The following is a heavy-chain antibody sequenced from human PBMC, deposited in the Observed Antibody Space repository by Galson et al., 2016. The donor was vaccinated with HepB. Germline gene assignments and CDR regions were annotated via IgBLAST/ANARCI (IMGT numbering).Heavy chain of an antibody. D-gene: IGHD4-23*01. V-gene: IGHV3-30-3*01. CDR3: ARDYYGGNSVVCAY. CDR1: GFTFSSYA. Sequence: SLRLSCAASGFTFSSYAMYWVRQAPGKGPEWVAVISYDGSNKYYADSVKGRLTISRDNSKNTLYLQINSLRAEDTAVYYCARDYYGGNSVVCAYWGQGTLVTVSS. CDR2: ISYDGSNK. J-gene: IGHJ4*02.